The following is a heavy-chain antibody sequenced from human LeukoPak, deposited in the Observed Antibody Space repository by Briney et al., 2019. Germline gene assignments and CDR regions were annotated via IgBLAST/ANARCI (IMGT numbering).Heavy chain of an antibody. D-gene: IGHD5-12*01. CDR1: GGSITNYY. Sequence: SEALSLTCTVSGGSITNYYWNWIRQPPGKGLEWIGYIYYSGSTNYNPSLKSRVTISVDTSKNQFSLRLTSVSAADTAVYYCARGFDSKSTYFDYWGQGTLLTVSS. CDR2: IYYSGST. J-gene: IGHJ4*02. CDR3: ARGFDSKSTYFDY. V-gene: IGHV4-59*01.